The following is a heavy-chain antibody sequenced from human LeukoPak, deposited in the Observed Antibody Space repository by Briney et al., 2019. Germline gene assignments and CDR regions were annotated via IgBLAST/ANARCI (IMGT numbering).Heavy chain of an antibody. Sequence: PGGSLRLSCAASGFTFRSHGMHWVRQSPGKGLEWVATISYDGSYKYHADSVKGRFTISRDNYKDTLFLQMNSLRAEDMAVYYCANCINGVAGLGYWGQGTLVTVSS. CDR1: GFTFRSHG. V-gene: IGHV3-30*18. J-gene: IGHJ4*02. CDR2: ISYDGSYK. D-gene: IGHD6-19*01. CDR3: ANCINGVAGLGY.